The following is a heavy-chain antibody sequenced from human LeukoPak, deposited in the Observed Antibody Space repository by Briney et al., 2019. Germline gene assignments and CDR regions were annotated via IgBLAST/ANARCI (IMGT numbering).Heavy chain of an antibody. CDR1: GFAFDDYG. V-gene: IGHV3-74*01. CDR3: ARDFKEADP. Sequence: PGGSLRLSCAASGFAFDDYGMSWVRQAPGKGLVWVSRISTDGSSTSYADSVKGRFTISRDNAKKTLYLQMNSVRAGDTAVYYCARDFKEADPWGQGTLVTVSS. J-gene: IGHJ5*02. CDR2: ISTDGSST.